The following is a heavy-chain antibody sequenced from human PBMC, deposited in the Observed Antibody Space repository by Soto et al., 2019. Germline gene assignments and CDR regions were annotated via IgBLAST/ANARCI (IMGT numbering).Heavy chain of an antibody. J-gene: IGHJ5*02. CDR2: IYPGDSDT. V-gene: IGHV5-51*01. D-gene: IGHD6-19*01. Sequence: GESLKISCKGSGYSFTSYWIGWVRQMPGKGLEWMGIIYPGDSDTRYSPSFQGQVTISADKSISTAYLQWSSLKASDTAMYYCARQAGIAVAGTQHNWFDPWGQGTLVTVSS. CDR3: ARQAGIAVAGTQHNWFDP. CDR1: GYSFTSYW.